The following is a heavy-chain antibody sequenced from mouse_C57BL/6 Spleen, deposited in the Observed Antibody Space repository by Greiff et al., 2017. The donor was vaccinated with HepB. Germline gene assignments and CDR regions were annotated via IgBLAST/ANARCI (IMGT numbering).Heavy chain of an antibody. V-gene: IGHV1-82*01. Sequence: QVQLQQSGPELVKPGASVKISCKASGYAFSSSWMNWVKQRPGKGLEWIGRIYPGDGDTNYNGKFKGKATLTADKSSSTAYMQLSSLTSEDSAVYFCARSFITTVVYFDYWGQVTTLTVSS. D-gene: IGHD1-1*01. CDR3: ARSFITTVVYFDY. J-gene: IGHJ2*01. CDR1: GYAFSSSW. CDR2: IYPGDGDT.